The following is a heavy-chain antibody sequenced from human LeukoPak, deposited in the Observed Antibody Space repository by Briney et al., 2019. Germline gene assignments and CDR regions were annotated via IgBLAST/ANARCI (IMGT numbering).Heavy chain of an antibody. CDR2: TYTSGST. Sequence: PSETLSLTCTVSGGSISSYYWSWIRQPAGKGLEWIGRTYTSGSTNYNPSLKSRVTMSVDTSKNQFSLKLSSVTAADTAVYYCARGYYDILTGYAYYFDYWGQGTLVTVSS. CDR1: GGSISSYY. J-gene: IGHJ4*02. V-gene: IGHV4-4*07. CDR3: ARGYYDILTGYAYYFDY. D-gene: IGHD3-9*01.